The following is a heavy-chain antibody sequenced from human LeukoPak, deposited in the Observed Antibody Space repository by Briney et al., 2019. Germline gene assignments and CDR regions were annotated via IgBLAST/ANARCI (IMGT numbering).Heavy chain of an antibody. V-gene: IGHV3-15*01. D-gene: IGHD3-22*01. CDR2: IKSKTDGGTT. J-gene: IGHJ4*02. CDR1: GFTFSNAW. CDR3: AKGSYYDSSGSFYFDY. Sequence: GGSLRLSCAASGFTFSNAWMSWVRQAPGKGLEWVGRIKSKTDGGTTDYAAPVKGRFTISRDDSKNTLYLQMNSLKTEDTAAYYCAKGSYYDSSGSFYFDYWGQGTLVTVSS.